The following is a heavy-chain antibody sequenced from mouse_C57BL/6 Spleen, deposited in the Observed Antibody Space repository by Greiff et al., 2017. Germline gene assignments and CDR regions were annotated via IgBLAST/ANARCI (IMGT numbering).Heavy chain of an antibody. CDR2: IDPETGGT. CDR1: GYTFTDYE. Sequence: QVQLKESGAELVRPGASVTLSCKASGYTFTDYEMHWVKQTPVHGLEWIGAIDPETGGTAYNQKFKGKAILTADKSSSTAYMELRSLTSEDSAVYYCTVYYGYAWFAYWGQGTLVTVSA. CDR3: TVYYGYAWFAY. J-gene: IGHJ3*01. D-gene: IGHD2-2*01. V-gene: IGHV1-15*01.